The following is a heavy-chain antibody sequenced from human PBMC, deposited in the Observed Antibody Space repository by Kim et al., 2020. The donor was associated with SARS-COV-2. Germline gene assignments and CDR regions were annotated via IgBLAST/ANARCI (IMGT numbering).Heavy chain of an antibody. CDR1: GFIFSNAW. D-gene: IGHD3-3*01. Sequence: GGSLRLSCAASGFIFSNAWMSWVRQAPGKGLEWVGRIKSKTDGGTTDYAAPGKGRFTISRDDSKNTLYLQMNSLKTEDTAVYYCTTDKTMKSTIFGVVIPFYCYGMDVWGQGTTVTVSS. J-gene: IGHJ6*02. CDR3: TTDKTMKSTIFGVVIPFYCYGMDV. V-gene: IGHV3-15*01. CDR2: IKSKTDGGTT.